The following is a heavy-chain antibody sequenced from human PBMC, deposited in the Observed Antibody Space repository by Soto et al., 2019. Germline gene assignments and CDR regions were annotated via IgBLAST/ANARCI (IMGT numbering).Heavy chain of an antibody. V-gene: IGHV4-59*08. CDR1: GGPMNNYY. Sequence: QVQLQESGPGLVKPSETLSLTCTISGGPMNNYYCSWFRQPRGQGLEWIGYMGYNGFTRYNPSLRSRVAISLDTAKNQFSLNLSSVTAAESALYYCARQGFGELHGLVDVWGQWITVTVSS. CDR2: MGYNGFT. J-gene: IGHJ6*02. D-gene: IGHD3-10*01. CDR3: ARQGFGELHGLVDV.